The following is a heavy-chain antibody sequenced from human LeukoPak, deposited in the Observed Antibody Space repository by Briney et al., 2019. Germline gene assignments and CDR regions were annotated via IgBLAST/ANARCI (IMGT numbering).Heavy chain of an antibody. CDR3: AKDSSTWGNLAGHFDS. Sequence: SETLSLTCTVSGGSIVSHYWNWIRQPAGRGLEWIGRFYASGTTNTSPSLKCRVTMSVDTSKNQFSLKLSSVTAADTAVYYCAKDSSTWGNLAGHFDSWGQGTLVTVSS. V-gene: IGHV4-4*07. CDR1: GGSIVSHY. D-gene: IGHD6-13*01. J-gene: IGHJ4*02. CDR2: FYASGTT.